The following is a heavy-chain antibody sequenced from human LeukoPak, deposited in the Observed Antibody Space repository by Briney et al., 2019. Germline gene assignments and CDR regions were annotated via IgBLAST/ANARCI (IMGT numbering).Heavy chain of an antibody. Sequence: SETLSLTCAVYGGSFSGYYWSWICQPPGKGLEWIGEINHSGSTNYNPSLKSRVTISVDTSKNQFSLKLSSVTAADTAVYYCARGSTYDFWSGYYFTRYYFDYWGQGTLVTVSS. J-gene: IGHJ4*02. CDR1: GGSFSGYY. CDR3: ARGSTYDFWSGYYFTRYYFDY. D-gene: IGHD3-3*01. V-gene: IGHV4-34*01. CDR2: INHSGST.